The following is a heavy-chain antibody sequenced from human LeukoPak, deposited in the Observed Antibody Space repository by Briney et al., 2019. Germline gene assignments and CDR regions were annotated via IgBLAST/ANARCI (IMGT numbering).Heavy chain of an antibody. Sequence: RPGGPLRLSCAASGFTFSSYAMSWVRQAPGKGLEWVSAISGSGGSTYYADSVKGRFTISRDNSKNTLYLQMNSLRAEDTAVYYCAKAVYAMVHYGMDVWGQGTTVTVSS. V-gene: IGHV3-23*01. CDR2: ISGSGGST. D-gene: IGHD2-8*01. CDR3: AKAVYAMVHYGMDV. CDR1: GFTFSSYA. J-gene: IGHJ6*02.